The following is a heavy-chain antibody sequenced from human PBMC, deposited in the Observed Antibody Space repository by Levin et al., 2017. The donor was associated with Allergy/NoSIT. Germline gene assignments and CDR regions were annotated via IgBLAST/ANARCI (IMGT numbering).Heavy chain of an antibody. CDR1: GGSISSSSYY. J-gene: IGHJ3*02. CDR2: IYYSGST. Sequence: SQTLSLTCTVSGGSISSSSYYWGWIRQPPGKGLEWIGSIYYSGSTYYNPSLKSRVTISVDTSKNQFSLKLSSATAADTAVYYCARRVVVGTTRPAFDIWGQGTMVTVSS. V-gene: IGHV4-39*01. CDR3: ARRVVVGTTRPAFDI. D-gene: IGHD1-14*01.